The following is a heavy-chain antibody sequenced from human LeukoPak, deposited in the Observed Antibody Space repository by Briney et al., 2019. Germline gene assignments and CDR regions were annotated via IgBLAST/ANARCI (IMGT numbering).Heavy chain of an antibody. D-gene: IGHD6-19*01. J-gene: IGHJ4*02. CDR3: AGDSSGYKYYFDY. V-gene: IGHV3-74*01. CDR2: INNDGSST. Sequence: GGSLRLSCAASGFTFSSYRMHWVRQAPGKGLVWVSRINNDGSSTYYADSVKGRFTISRDNSKNTLYLQMNSLRAEDTAVYYCAGDSSGYKYYFDYWGRGTLVTVSS. CDR1: GFTFSSYR.